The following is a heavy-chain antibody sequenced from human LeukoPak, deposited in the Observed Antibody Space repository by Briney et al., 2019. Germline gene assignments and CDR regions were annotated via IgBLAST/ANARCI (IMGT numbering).Heavy chain of an antibody. D-gene: IGHD6-13*01. V-gene: IGHV3-11*04. CDR1: GFSFSDYY. J-gene: IGHJ1*01. CDR2: ISSSGSTI. CDR3: ARDRKIAAAGTLEYFQH. Sequence: GGSLRLSCAASGFSFSDYYMSWIRQAPGKGLEWVSYISSSGSTIYYADAVKGRFTISRDNAKNSPYLQMNSLRAEDTAVYYCARDRKIAAAGTLEYFQHWGQGTLVTVSS.